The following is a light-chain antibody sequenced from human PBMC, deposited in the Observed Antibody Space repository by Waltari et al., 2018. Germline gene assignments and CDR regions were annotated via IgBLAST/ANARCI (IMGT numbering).Light chain of an antibody. Sequence: QSALTQPASLSGSPGQSISTSCTVTRSDIGTFNLSSWYLQYPGLAPKPLIYDVSQRPSGVSNRFSGSKSGNTASLTISGLQAEDEAIYYCCSYAGSRTWVFGGGAKLTVL. CDR3: CSYAGSRTWV. J-gene: IGLJ3*02. CDR1: RSDIGTFNL. CDR2: DVS. V-gene: IGLV2-23*02.